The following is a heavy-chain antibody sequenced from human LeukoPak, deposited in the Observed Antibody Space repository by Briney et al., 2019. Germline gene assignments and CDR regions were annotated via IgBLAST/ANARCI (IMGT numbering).Heavy chain of an antibody. D-gene: IGHD7-27*01. CDR1: GFTFSSYE. Sequence: GGSLRLSCAASGFTFSSYEMNWVRQAPGKGLEWVSYISHTGTTMYYADSVKGRFTLSRDNARNSLYLQMNSLRAEDTAVYYCARGHWGLDSWGQGTLVSVSS. CDR2: ISHTGTTM. J-gene: IGHJ4*02. V-gene: IGHV3-48*03. CDR3: ARGHWGLDS.